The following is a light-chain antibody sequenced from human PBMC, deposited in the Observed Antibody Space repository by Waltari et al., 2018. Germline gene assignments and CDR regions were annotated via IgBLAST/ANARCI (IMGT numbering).Light chain of an antibody. Sequence: VMTQSPATLSVSPGETATLSCRASQTVTSNLAWYQQKPGQSPRLLIYGASTRATGIPARFSGSGSGTEFTLTISSMQSEDVAVYXCHQYDRWPPTFGQGTKLEI. V-gene: IGKV3-15*01. J-gene: IGKJ2*01. CDR3: HQYDRWPPT. CDR1: QTVTSN. CDR2: GAS.